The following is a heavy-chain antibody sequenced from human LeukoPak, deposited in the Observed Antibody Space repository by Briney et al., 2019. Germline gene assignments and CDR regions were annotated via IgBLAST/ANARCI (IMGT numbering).Heavy chain of an antibody. V-gene: IGHV4-34*01. Sequence: SETLSLTCAVYGGSFSGYYWSWIRQPPGKGLEWIGYIYHSGSTYYNPSLKSRVTISVDRSKNQFSLKLSSVTAADTAVYYCARDAFDSSFSGYFDYWGQGTLVTVSS. CDR2: IYHSGST. J-gene: IGHJ4*02. CDR1: GGSFSGYY. CDR3: ARDAFDSSFSGYFDY. D-gene: IGHD6-13*01.